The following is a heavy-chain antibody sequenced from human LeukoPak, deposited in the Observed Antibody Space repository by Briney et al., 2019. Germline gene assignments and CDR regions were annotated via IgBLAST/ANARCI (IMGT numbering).Heavy chain of an antibody. CDR3: ARDRYSSSWYNSGWFDP. J-gene: IGHJ5*02. Sequence: SETLSLTCTVSGGSISSSSYSWGWIRQPPGKGLEWIGSIYYSGSTYYNPSLKSRVTISVDTSKNQFSLKLSSVTAADTAVYYCARDRYSSSWYNSGWFDPWGQGTLVTVSS. D-gene: IGHD6-13*01. CDR2: IYYSGST. V-gene: IGHV4-39*07. CDR1: GGSISSSSYS.